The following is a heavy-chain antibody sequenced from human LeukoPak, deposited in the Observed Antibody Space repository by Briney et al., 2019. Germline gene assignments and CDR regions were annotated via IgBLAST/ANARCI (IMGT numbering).Heavy chain of an antibody. D-gene: IGHD3-10*01. J-gene: IGHJ4*02. CDR2: IYYSGST. CDR3: ARGYGSGFAY. Sequence: SETLSLTCTVSGGFVTSYYWSWFRQPPGKALEWIAYIYYSGSTNYNPSFKSRVTISVDPSKNQFSLKVSSVTAADTAVYYCARGYGSGFAYWGQGTLVTVSS. V-gene: IGHV4-59*02. CDR1: GGFVTSYY.